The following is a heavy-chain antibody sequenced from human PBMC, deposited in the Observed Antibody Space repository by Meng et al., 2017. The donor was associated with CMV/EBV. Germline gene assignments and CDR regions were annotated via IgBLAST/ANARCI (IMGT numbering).Heavy chain of an antibody. CDR3: AGNIVVVPAATHV. J-gene: IGHJ6*02. V-gene: IGHV4-34*01. D-gene: IGHD2-2*01. Sequence: ESLKISCAVYGGSFSGYYWSWIRQPPGKGLEWIGEINHSGSTNYNPSLKSRVTISVDTSKNQFSLKLSSVTAADTAVYYCAGNIVVVPAATHVWGQGTTVTVSS. CDR2: INHSGST. CDR1: GGSFSGYY.